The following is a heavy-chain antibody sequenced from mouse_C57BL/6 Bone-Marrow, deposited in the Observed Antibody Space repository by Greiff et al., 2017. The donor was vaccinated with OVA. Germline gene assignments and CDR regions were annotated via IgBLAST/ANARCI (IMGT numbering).Heavy chain of an antibody. CDR3: ARHRGGFDY. J-gene: IGHJ2*01. CDR2: ISSGGSYN. CDR1: GFTFSSYG. Sequence: EVQRVESGGDLVKPGGSLKLSCAASGFTFSSYGMSWVRQTPDKRLEWVATISSGGSYNYSPDSVKGGFTISRDNAKNTQDLQMSSLKSEDTARYNCARHRGGFDYWGQGTTLTVSS. V-gene: IGHV5-6*01. D-gene: IGHD3-3*01.